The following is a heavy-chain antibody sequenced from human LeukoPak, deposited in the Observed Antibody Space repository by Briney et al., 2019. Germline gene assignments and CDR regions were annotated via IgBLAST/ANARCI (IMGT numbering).Heavy chain of an antibody. V-gene: IGHV3-30*02. CDR2: IRYDGSNK. J-gene: IGHJ4*02. CDR3: AKNDGSTAWLSQAVDY. CDR1: GFTFSSYG. Sequence: GGSLRLSCAASGFTFSSYGMHWVRQAPGKGLEWVAFIRYDGSNKYYADSVEGRFTISRDNSKNTLYLQMNSLRAEDTAVYYCAKNDGSTAWLSQAVDYWGQGTLVTVSS. D-gene: IGHD3-22*01.